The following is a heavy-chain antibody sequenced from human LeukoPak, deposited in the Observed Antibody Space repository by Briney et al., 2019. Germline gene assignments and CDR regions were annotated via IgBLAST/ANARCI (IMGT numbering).Heavy chain of an antibody. D-gene: IGHD6-13*01. CDR1: GFTFSSYA. V-gene: IGHV3-23*01. CDR3: ARGYSSSWSYYYYGMDV. Sequence: GRSLRLSCAASGFTFSSYAMSWVRQAPGKGLEWVSAISGSGGSTYYADSVKGRFTISRDNSKNTLYLQMNSLRAEDTAVYYCARGYSSSWSYYYYGMDVWGQGTTVTVSS. J-gene: IGHJ6*02. CDR2: ISGSGGST.